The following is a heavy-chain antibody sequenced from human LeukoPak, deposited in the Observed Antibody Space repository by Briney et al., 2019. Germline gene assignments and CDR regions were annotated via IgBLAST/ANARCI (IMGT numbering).Heavy chain of an antibody. Sequence: GASVKVSCKASGYTFTCYYMHWVRQAPGQGLEWMGWINPNNGETNYAQKFQGRVTMTRDTSISTAYMELSRLRPNDTAVYYCARDLSDSGWAWFDPWGQGTLVTVSS. CDR3: ARDLSDSGWAWFDP. J-gene: IGHJ5*02. CDR1: GYTFTCYY. V-gene: IGHV1-2*02. CDR2: INPNNGET. D-gene: IGHD6-19*01.